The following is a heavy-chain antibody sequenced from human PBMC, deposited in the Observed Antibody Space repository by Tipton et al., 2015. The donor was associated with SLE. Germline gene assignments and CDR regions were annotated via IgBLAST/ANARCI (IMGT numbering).Heavy chain of an antibody. CDR1: GGSISSHY. CDR2: IYYSGST. D-gene: IGHD4-17*01. J-gene: IGHJ3*02. Sequence: GLVKPSETLSLTCTVSGGSISSHYWSWIRQPPGKGLEWIGYIYYSGSTNYNPSLKSRVTISVDTSKNQFSLKLSSVTAADTAVYYCARDLKTTVTTFAFDIWGQGTMVTVSS. CDR3: ARDLKTTVTTFAFDI. V-gene: IGHV4-59*11.